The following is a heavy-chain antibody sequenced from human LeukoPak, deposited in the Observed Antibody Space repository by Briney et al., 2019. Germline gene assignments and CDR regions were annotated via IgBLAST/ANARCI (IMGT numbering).Heavy chain of an antibody. CDR2: ITWSSESI. D-gene: IGHD1-26*01. CDR3: ARDNEVGSPGYAFDI. CDR1: RFTLADYA. Sequence: PGGSLRLSCAASRFTLADYAMHWVRQPPGKGLEWVSSITWSSESIDYKDSVKGRFTISRDNAKNSLYLQMNSLRPEDTALYYCARDNEVGSPGYAFDIWGRGTMVTVS. J-gene: IGHJ3*02. V-gene: IGHV3-9*01.